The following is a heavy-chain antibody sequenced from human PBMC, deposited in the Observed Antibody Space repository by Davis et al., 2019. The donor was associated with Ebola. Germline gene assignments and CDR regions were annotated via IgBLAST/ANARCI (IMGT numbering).Heavy chain of an antibody. D-gene: IGHD2/OR15-2a*01. CDR2: ISGDNVYT. V-gene: IGHV3-23*01. CDR3: ASLPYFNSRSYMGDSFDI. CDR1: GVAMTYYA. J-gene: IGHJ3*02. Sequence: PGGSLRLSCAASGVAMTYYAMSWVRQGPGKGLEWVAAISGDNVYTHYAGSVKGRFTISRDTSKNMVYLEMDSLRPEDTAVYYCASLPYFNSRSYMGDSFDIWGQGTMVAVSS.